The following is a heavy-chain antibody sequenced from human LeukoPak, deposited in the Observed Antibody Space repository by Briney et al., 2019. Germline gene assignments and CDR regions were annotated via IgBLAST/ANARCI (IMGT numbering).Heavy chain of an antibody. CDR1: GFTFSDFY. Sequence: PGGSLRLSCAASGFTFSDFYMSWIRQAPGKGLEWVSYISSGSDYTDYADSVKGRFTISRDNTDNSLYLQMNSLRAEDTAVYYCASGRGAGYNSSWPLNWGHGTLVTVSS. V-gene: IGHV3-11*03. CDR3: ASGRGAGYNSSWPLN. D-gene: IGHD6-13*01. J-gene: IGHJ4*01. CDR2: ISSGSDYT.